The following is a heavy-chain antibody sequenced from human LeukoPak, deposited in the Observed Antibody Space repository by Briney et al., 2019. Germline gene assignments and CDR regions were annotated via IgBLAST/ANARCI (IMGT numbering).Heavy chain of an antibody. V-gene: IGHV1-8*01. CDR3: ARGDGMLEWMYNWFDP. J-gene: IGHJ5*02. D-gene: IGHD3-3*01. CDR2: MNPNSGNT. Sequence: GASVKVSCKASGYTFTSYDINWVRQATGQGLEWMGWMNPNSGNTGYAQKFQGRVTMTRNTSISTAYTELSSLRSDDTAVYYCARGDGMLEWMYNWFDPWGQGTLVTVSS. CDR1: GYTFTSYD.